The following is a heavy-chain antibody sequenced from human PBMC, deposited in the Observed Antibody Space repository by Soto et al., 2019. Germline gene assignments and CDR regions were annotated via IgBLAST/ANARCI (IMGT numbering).Heavy chain of an antibody. V-gene: IGHV1-2*04. CDR1: GYTFTGYY. J-gene: IGHJ5*02. CDR2: INPNSGGT. CDR3: ARGGGARGNSGSYFGNA. D-gene: IGHD1-26*01. Sequence: ASVKVSCKASGYTFTGYYMHWVRQAPGQVLEWMGWINPNSGGTNYAQKFQGWVTMTRDTPISTAYMELSRLRSDDTAVYYCARGGGARGNSGSYFGNAWGQGTLVTVSS.